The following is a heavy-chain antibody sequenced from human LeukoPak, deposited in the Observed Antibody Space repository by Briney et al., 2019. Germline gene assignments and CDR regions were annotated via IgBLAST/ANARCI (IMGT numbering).Heavy chain of an antibody. Sequence: ASVKVSCKASGYTFTSYGISWVRQAPGQGLEWMGWISAYNGNTNYAQKLQGRVTMTTDTSTSTAYMELRSLRSDDTAVYYCARDRSVGTGTAMVPRVQGYFDLWGRGTLVTVSS. CDR1: GYTFTSYG. D-gene: IGHD5-18*01. CDR2: ISAYNGNT. CDR3: ARDRSVGTGTAMVPRVQGYFDL. V-gene: IGHV1-18*01. J-gene: IGHJ2*01.